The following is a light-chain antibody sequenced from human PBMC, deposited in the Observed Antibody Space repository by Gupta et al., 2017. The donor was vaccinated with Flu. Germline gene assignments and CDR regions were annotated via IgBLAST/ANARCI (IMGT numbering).Light chain of an antibody. CDR2: WAS. CDR3: QQYYSTPGFT. V-gene: IGKV4-1*01. CDR1: QSVLYSSNNKNY. J-gene: IGKJ3*01. Sequence: KSSQSVLYSSNNKNYLAWYQQKPGQPPKLLIYWASTRESGVPDRFSGSGSGTDFTLTISSLQAEDVAVYYCQQYYSTPGFTFGPGTKVDIK.